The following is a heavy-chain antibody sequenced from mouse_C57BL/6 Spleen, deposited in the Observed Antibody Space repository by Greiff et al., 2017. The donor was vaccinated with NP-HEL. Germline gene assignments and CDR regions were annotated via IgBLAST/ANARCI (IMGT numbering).Heavy chain of an antibody. V-gene: IGHV14-3*01. D-gene: IGHD1-1*01. CDR1: GFNIKNTY. CDR3: ARSTTVVAKDWYFDV. Sequence: EVQLQQSVAELVRPGASVKLSCTASGFNIKNTYMHWVKQRPEQGLEWIGRIDPANGNTKYAPKFQGKATITADTSSNTAYLQLSSLTSEDTAIYYCARSTTVVAKDWYFDVWGTGTTVTVSS. J-gene: IGHJ1*03. CDR2: IDPANGNT.